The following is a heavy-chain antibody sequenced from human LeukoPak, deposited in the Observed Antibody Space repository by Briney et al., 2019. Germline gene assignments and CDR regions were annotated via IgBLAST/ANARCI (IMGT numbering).Heavy chain of an antibody. D-gene: IGHD2-2*01. V-gene: IGHV3-7*04. J-gene: IGHJ6*02. CDR2: MKEEGSEK. Sequence: GGSLRLSCAASGFTFSSYWMTWVRQAPGKGLEWVANMKEEGSEKYCVDSVKGRFTISRDNAKNSLYLQMNSLRAEDTAVYYCAREDIVVVPGTYYYYGMDVWGQGTTVTVSS. CDR1: GFTFSSYW. CDR3: AREDIVVVPGTYYYYGMDV.